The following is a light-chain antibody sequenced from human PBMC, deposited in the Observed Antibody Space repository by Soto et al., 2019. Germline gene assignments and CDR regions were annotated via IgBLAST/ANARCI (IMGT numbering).Light chain of an antibody. CDR1: QSISSY. CDR2: AAS. V-gene: IGKV1-39*01. CDR3: QQSYSTSIT. J-gene: IGKJ5*01. Sequence: DIQMTQSPSSLSASVGDRVTSTCRASQSISSYLNWYQQKPGKAPKLLIYAASSLQSGVPPRFSGSGSGTDFTLTISSLQPEDFATYYCQQSYSTSITFGQGTRLEIK.